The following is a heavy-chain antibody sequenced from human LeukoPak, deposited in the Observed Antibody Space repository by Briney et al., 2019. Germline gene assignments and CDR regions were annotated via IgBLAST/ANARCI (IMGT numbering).Heavy chain of an antibody. Sequence: GGSLRLSCAASGFTFSSYWMSWVRQAPGKGLEWVANIKQDGSEKYYVDSVKGRFTISRDSAKNSLYLQMNSLRAEDTAVYYCARDALNPYQLLWGYWGQGTLVTVSS. V-gene: IGHV3-7*01. CDR2: IKQDGSEK. J-gene: IGHJ4*02. D-gene: IGHD2-2*01. CDR3: ARDALNPYQLLWGY. CDR1: GFTFSSYW.